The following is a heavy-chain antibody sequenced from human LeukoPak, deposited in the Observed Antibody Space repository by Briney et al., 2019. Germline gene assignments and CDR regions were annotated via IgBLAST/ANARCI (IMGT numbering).Heavy chain of an antibody. CDR2: IKSKTGGGTT. J-gene: IGHJ4*02. CDR3: TTVPAARPD. Sequence: GGSLRLSCAASGFTFSNAWMSWVRQAPGKGLEWVGRIKSKTGGGTTDYAAPVKGRFTIPRDDPKNTLYLQMNSLKTEDTAVYYWTTVPAARPDWGQGTLVTVSS. D-gene: IGHD6-6*01. CDR1: GFTFSNAW. V-gene: IGHV3-15*01.